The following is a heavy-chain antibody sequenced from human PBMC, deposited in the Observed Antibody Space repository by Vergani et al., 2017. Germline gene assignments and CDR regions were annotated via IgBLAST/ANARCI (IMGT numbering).Heavy chain of an antibody. CDR1: GFTFSAYS. J-gene: IGHJ4*02. CDR2: IGVSHNSI. Sequence: DVRLVESGGGVVQPGGSLRLSCAASGFTFSAYSMNWARQTPGKGLEWISYIGVSHNSIYYADSVMGRFAISRDNARNLLFLQMNSLRADDSALYFCVRDPDYSTFDSGGQGAQVTDS. D-gene: IGHD4-11*01. V-gene: IGHV3-48*01. CDR3: VRDPDYSTFDS.